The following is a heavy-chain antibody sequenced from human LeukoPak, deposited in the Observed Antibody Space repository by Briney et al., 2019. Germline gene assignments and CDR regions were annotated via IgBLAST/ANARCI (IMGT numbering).Heavy chain of an antibody. CDR1: GGSISSSSYY. CDR2: IYYSGST. J-gene: IGHJ4*02. CDR3: ARLRDGYNYIDY. Sequence: KASETLSLTCTVSGGSISSSSYYWGWIRQPPGKGLEWIGSIYYSGSTYYNPSLKSRVTISVDTSKNQFSLKLSSVTAADTAVYYCARLRDGYNYIDYWGQGTLVTVSS. V-gene: IGHV4-39*01. D-gene: IGHD5-12*01.